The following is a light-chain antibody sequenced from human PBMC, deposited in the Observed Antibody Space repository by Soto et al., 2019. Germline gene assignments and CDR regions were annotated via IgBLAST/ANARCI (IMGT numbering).Light chain of an antibody. CDR1: QNIRTW. CDR2: DAS. CDR3: QQYYSYPLT. V-gene: IGKV1-5*01. J-gene: IGKJ4*01. Sequence: DIQMTQSPSTLSASVGDRVTITCRASQNIRTWLAWYQQKPGQPPRLLISDASSLQSGVPSRFSGSGSGTEFTLTISSLHPDDFATYYCQQYYSYPLTFGGGTKVDIK.